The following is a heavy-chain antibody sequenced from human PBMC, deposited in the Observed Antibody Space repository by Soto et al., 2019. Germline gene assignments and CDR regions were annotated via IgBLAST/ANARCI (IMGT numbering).Heavy chain of an antibody. CDR1: GGSFSGYY. CDR2: INHSGST. Sequence: SETLSLTCAVYGGSFSGYYWRWIRQPPGKGLEWIGEINHSGSTNYNPSLKSRVTISVDTSKNQFSLKLSSVTAADTAVYYCRQTRVPLMAWYFDLWGRGTLVPVSS. CDR3: RQTRVPLMAWYFDL. J-gene: IGHJ2*01. D-gene: IGHD4-17*01. V-gene: IGHV4-34*01.